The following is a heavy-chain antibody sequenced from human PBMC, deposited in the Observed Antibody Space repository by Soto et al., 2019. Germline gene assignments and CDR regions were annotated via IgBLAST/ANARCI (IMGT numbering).Heavy chain of an antibody. CDR3: ARDPSGSGPDFDW. CDR2: FGASGGGA. Sequence: PGGSLRLSCIVSGFTFSTYGMTWVRQAPGKGLEWVSGFGASGGGANYADDVKGRFTMSRDNSKSIVYLHMNSLRVEDTAIYYCARDPSGSGPDFDWWGQGVLVTVSS. CDR1: GFTFSTYG. V-gene: IGHV3-23*01. J-gene: IGHJ4*02. D-gene: IGHD3-10*01.